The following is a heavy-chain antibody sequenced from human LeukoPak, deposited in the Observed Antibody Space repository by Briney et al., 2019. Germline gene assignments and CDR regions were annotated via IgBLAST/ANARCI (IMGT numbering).Heavy chain of an antibody. J-gene: IGHJ4*02. Sequence: GGSLRLSCAASGFTFSSYAMSWVRQAPGKGLEWVSAISGSGGSTYYADSVKGRFIISRDNSKNTLYLQMNSLRAEDTAVYYCAKDYYDSSGYYYDSGTSYFDYWGQGTLVTVSS. CDR1: GFTFSSYA. D-gene: IGHD3-22*01. V-gene: IGHV3-23*01. CDR2: ISGSGGST. CDR3: AKDYYDSSGYYYDSGTSYFDY.